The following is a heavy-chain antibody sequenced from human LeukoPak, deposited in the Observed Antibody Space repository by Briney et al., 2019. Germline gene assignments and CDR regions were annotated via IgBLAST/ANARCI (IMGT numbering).Heavy chain of an antibody. CDR1: GFTFSSYG. Sequence: GGSLRLSCAASGFTFSSYGMHWVRQAPGKGLEWVAVISYDGSNKYYVDSVKGRFIISRDNSKNTLYLQMDSLTAEDTGVYYCARHSSWYYFDYWGQGTLVTVSS. V-gene: IGHV3-30*03. D-gene: IGHD2-8*02. CDR2: ISYDGSNK. J-gene: IGHJ4*02. CDR3: ARHSSWYYFDY.